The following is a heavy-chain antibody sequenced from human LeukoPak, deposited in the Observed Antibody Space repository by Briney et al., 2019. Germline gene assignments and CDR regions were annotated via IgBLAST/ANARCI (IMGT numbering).Heavy chain of an antibody. CDR1: GYTLTSYY. CDR2: INPSAGST. J-gene: IGHJ6*03. CDR3: ARSTTGTTYYYYYYYMDV. D-gene: IGHD1-1*01. Sequence: ASVKVSCKASGYTLTSYYIHWGRQAPRHQREWRGIINPSAGSTSYAQKLQGRVNMTKDMSTSTVYMELRRLRSEDTAVYYCARSTTGTTYYYYYYYMDVWGKGTTVTVSS. V-gene: IGHV1-46*04.